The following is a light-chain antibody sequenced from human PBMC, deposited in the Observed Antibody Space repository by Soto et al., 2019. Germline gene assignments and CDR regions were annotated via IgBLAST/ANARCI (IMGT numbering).Light chain of an antibody. CDR3: QHYGNSPA. V-gene: IGKV3-20*01. CDR2: GAS. Sequence: EIVLTQSPGTLSLSPGERATLSCRASQSVSSSYLAWYQQKPGQAPRLLIYGASSRATGIPDRFSGSGSGTDFTLTISRLESEDFAVYYFQHYGNSPAFGGGTKVEIK. J-gene: IGKJ4*01. CDR1: QSVSSSY.